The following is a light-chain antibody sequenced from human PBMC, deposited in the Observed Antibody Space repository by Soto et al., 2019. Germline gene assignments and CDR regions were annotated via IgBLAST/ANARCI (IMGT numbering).Light chain of an antibody. CDR3: QKYNSAPPLT. CDR1: QGIRNY. CDR2: AAS. Sequence: DIQMTQSPSSLSASVGDRVNITCRASQGIRNYLAWYQQKPGKVPTLLIYAASTLQSGVPSRFSGSGSGTDFTLTISSLQPEDLATYYCQKYNSAPPLTFGGGTKVEIK. J-gene: IGKJ4*01. V-gene: IGKV1-27*01.